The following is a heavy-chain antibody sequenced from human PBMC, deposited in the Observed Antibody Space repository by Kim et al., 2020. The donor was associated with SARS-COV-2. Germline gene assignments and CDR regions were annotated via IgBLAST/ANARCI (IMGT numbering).Heavy chain of an antibody. J-gene: IGHJ5*02. D-gene: IGHD3-10*01. V-gene: IGHV4-31*03. Sequence: SETLSLTCTVSGGSISSGGYYWSWIRQHPGKGLEWIGYIYYSGSTYYNPSLKSRVTISVDTSKNQFSLKLSSVTAADTAVYYCARGEDYYGSGSSTSETENWFDPWGQGTLVTVSS. CDR3: ARGEDYYGSGSSTSETENWFDP. CDR1: GGSISSGGYY. CDR2: IYYSGST.